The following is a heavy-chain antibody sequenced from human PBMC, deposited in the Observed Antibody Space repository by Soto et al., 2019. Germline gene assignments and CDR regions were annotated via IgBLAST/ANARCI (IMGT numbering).Heavy chain of an antibody. V-gene: IGHV1-18*01. CDR2: ISAYNGKT. CDR3: ATGYYDILTGYYYYYMDV. D-gene: IGHD3-9*01. CDR1: GYTFTSYG. J-gene: IGHJ6*03. Sequence: ASVKVSCKASGYTFTSYGISWVRQAPGQGLEWMGWISAYNGKTNYAQKLQGRVTMTTDTSTSTAYMELRSLRSDDTAVYYCATGYYDILTGYYYYYMDVWGKGTTVTVSS.